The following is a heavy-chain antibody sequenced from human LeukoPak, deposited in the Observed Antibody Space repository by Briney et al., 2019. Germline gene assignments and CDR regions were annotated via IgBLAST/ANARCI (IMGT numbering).Heavy chain of an antibody. CDR1: GYTFTGYY. CDR3: ARGGAWGYCSSTSCLIDAFDI. CDR2: INPNSCGT. J-gene: IGHJ3*02. Sequence: GASVKVSCKASGYTFTGYYMHWVRQATGQGLEWMGWINPNSCGTNYAHNIQGIVTMTTDTSPDTAYMELWSLRSYDTAVYYCARGGAWGYCSSTSCLIDAFDIWGQGTMVTVSS. D-gene: IGHD2-2*01. V-gene: IGHV1-2*02.